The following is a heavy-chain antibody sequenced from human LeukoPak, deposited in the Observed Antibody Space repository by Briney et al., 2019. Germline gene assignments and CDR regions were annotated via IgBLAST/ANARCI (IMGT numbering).Heavy chain of an antibody. CDR3: ARRRDSGSLQHFDY. J-gene: IGHJ4*02. D-gene: IGHD1-26*01. V-gene: IGHV3-23*01. Sequence: GGSLRLSCAASGFTFSSYGMSWVRQAPGKGLEWVSAISGSGGSTYYADSVKGRFTISRDNAKNSLYLQMNSLRAEDTAVYYCARRRDSGSLQHFDYWGQGTLVTVSS. CDR2: ISGSGGST. CDR1: GFTFSSYG.